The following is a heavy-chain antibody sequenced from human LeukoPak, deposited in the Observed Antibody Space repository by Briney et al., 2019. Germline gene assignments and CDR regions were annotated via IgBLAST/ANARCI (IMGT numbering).Heavy chain of an antibody. CDR3: ARKGGYYYGSGSYSDY. J-gene: IGHJ4*02. CDR1: GGSFSGYY. CDR2: INHSGST. Sequence: SETLSLTCAVYGGSFSGYYWSWIRQPPGKGMEWIGEINHSGSTNYNPSLKSRVTISVDTSKNQFSLKLSSVTAADTAVYYCARKGGYYYGSGSYSDYWGQGTLVTVSS. V-gene: IGHV4-34*01. D-gene: IGHD3-10*01.